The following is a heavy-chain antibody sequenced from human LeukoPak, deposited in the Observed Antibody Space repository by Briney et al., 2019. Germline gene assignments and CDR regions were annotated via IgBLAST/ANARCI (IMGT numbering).Heavy chain of an antibody. CDR3: ARAPSEIGGYYPEYFRH. V-gene: IGHV3-74*01. Sequence: GGSLRLSCAVSGFTFSSYWMHWVRQAPGKGLVWVSRIRSDGSTNYADSVKGRFTISRDIAKNTVSLQMNSLRAEDTGVYYCARAPSEIGGYYPEYFRHWGQGTLVTVSS. D-gene: IGHD3-22*01. CDR2: IRSDGST. CDR1: GFTFSSYW. J-gene: IGHJ1*01.